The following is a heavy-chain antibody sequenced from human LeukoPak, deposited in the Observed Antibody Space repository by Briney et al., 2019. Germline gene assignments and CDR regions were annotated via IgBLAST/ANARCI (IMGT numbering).Heavy chain of an antibody. CDR2: IYYSGNT. CDR1: GDSISGGDCN. D-gene: IGHD1-1*01. Sequence: SETLSLTCTVSGDSISGGDCNWSWIRQHPGKGLEWMAYIYYSGNTYYNSSLQSRVTISIDTPQNQFSLKLSSVTAADTAVYYCARGGPTRYSYSFDSRGQGTLVTVSS. V-gene: IGHV4-31*03. J-gene: IGHJ5*01. CDR3: ARGGPTRYSYSFDS.